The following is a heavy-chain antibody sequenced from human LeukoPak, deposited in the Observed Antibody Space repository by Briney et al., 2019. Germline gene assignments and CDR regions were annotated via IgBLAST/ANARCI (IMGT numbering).Heavy chain of an antibody. V-gene: IGHV3-23*01. CDR3: ARDWLLPFDY. CDR2: ISSSHST. J-gene: IGHJ4*02. D-gene: IGHD2-15*01. CDR1: GFAFSSYS. Sequence: GGSLRLSCAASGFAFSSYSMSWVRQAPGKGLEWVSVISSSHSTHYADSVKGRFTISRDNSKNTVYLQMNSLRAEDTAVYYCARDWLLPFDYWGQGTLVTVSS.